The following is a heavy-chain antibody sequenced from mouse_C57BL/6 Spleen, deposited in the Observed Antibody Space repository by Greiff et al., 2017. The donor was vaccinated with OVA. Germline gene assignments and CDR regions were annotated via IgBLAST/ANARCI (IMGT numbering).Heavy chain of an antibody. CDR2: ISSGGSYT. D-gene: IGHD2-4*01. V-gene: IGHV5-6*01. J-gene: IGHJ2*01. CDR1: GFTFSSYG. CDR3: ARHDDYDY. Sequence: EVHLVESGGDLVKPGGSLKLSCAASGFTFSSYGMSWVRQTPDKRLEWVATISSGGSYTYYPDSVKGRFTISRDNAKNTLYLQMSSLKSADTAMYYCARHDDYDYWGQGTTLTVSS.